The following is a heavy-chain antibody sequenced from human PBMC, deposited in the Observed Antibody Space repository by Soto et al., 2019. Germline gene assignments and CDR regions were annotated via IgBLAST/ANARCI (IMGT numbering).Heavy chain of an antibody. CDR2: INAGNGNT. J-gene: IGHJ4*02. V-gene: IGHV1-3*05. Sequence: QVQLVQSGAEEKKPGASVKVFCKASGYTFTSYGMHWVRQAPGQRLEWMGWINAGNGNTKYSQKFQGRVTITRDTSASTAYMELSSLRSEDTAVYYCARGLGGARTYFDYWGQGTLVTVSS. D-gene: IGHD3-10*01. CDR3: ARGLGGARTYFDY. CDR1: GYTFTSYG.